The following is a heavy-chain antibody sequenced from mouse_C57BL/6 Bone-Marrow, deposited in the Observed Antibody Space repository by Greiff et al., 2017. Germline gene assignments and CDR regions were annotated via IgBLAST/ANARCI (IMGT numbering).Heavy chain of an antibody. CDR3: ARSGYYIYYYAMDY. J-gene: IGHJ4*01. CDR2: IYPRSGNT. V-gene: IGHV1-81*01. D-gene: IGHD2-3*01. CDR1: GYTFTSYG. Sequence: VQLQQSGAELARPGASVKLSCKASGYTFTSYGISWVKQRTGQGLEWIGEIYPRSGNTYSNEKFKGKATLTADKSSSTAYMELRSLTSEDSAVYFCARSGYYIYYYAMDYWGQGTSVTVSS.